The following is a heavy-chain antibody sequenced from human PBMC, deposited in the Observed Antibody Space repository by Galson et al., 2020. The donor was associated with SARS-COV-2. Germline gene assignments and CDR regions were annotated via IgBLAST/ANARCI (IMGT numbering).Heavy chain of an antibody. CDR1: GASISSGSYY. Sequence: SETLSLTCIVSGASISSGSYYWSWVRQPAGKGLESIGRIHTSGSTDYNPSPRSRVTISLDTSKNHFSLTLSSVTAAVTAVYYCEKGAGAGTCWWGQGTLVTVSS. CDR2: IHTSGST. V-gene: IGHV4-61*02. J-gene: IGHJ4*02. CDR3: EKGAGAGTCW. D-gene: IGHD6-19*01.